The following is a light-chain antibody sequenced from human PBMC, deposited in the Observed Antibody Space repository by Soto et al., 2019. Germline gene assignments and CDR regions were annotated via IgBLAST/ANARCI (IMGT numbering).Light chain of an antibody. Sequence: EIVMTQSPATLSVSPGDGATLSCRASQSVTSNLAWYQQKPGQAPRLLIYSASRRATGFPDRFSASGSGTDFTLTINRLEPDDFAVYYCQQYSESPLTFGQGTKVDIK. J-gene: IGKJ1*01. V-gene: IGKV3-15*01. CDR2: SAS. CDR1: QSVTSN. CDR3: QQYSESPLT.